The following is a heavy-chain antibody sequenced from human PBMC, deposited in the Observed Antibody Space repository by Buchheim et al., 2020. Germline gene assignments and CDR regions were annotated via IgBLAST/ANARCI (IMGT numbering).Heavy chain of an antibody. CDR3: ARRKGLYISSSSFDF. CDR2: IYPGDSDT. V-gene: IGHV5-51*01. J-gene: IGHJ4*02. Sequence: EVQLVQSGADVKKPGESLKISCKGSGYSFATYWIAWVRQMPGKSLEWMGIIYPGDSDTRYSPSFQGQVTISADKSLSTAYPQWSSLRASDTAIYYCARRKGLYISSSSFDFWGQGTL. CDR1: GYSFATYW. D-gene: IGHD6-6*01.